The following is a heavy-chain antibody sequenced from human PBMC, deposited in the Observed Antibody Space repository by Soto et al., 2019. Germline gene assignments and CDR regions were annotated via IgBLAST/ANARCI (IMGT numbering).Heavy chain of an antibody. CDR2: IYWDDDN. CDR1: GFSLTSNAVG. V-gene: IGHV2-5*02. CDR3: AHGSGWLFDF. J-gene: IGHJ4*02. Sequence: QITLKESGPTLVKPTQTLTLTCTFSGFSLTSNAVGVGWFRQPPGKALEWLALIYWDDDNHYSPSLKSRLTFTKDTSKNPVVLIMTNMDPVDTPTYYCAHGSGWLFDFWGQGTLVTVSS. D-gene: IGHD6-19*01.